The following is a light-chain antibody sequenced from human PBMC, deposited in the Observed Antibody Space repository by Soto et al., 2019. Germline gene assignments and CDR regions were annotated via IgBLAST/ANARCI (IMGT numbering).Light chain of an antibody. CDR3: QLYDSYPCT. CDR2: KAS. CDR1: QDVSHW. J-gene: IGKJ2*02. Sequence: DIHMDQSPSALSASVGDRVTITCRASQDVSHWLAWYQQKPGQAPKLVIYKASSLERGVPSRFSGRGSGTEFTLIIRDLRPDDFAVYYCQLYDSYPCTCGQGTSLEIK. V-gene: IGKV1-5*03.